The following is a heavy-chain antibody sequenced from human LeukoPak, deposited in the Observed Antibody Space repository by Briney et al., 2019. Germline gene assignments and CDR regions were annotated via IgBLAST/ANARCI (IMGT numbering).Heavy chain of an antibody. Sequence: GGSLRLSCAVSGFTFSAYGMHWVRQAPGKGLEWVAVISYDGSYQAYADSVKGRFTVSRDSSKNTLYLQLNSLRPEDTVLYYCARERRRDGYNYKDYWGQGTQVSVSS. J-gene: IGHJ4*02. CDR2: ISYDGSYQ. CDR1: GFTFSAYG. CDR3: ARERRRDGYNYKDY. D-gene: IGHD5-24*01. V-gene: IGHV3-30*04.